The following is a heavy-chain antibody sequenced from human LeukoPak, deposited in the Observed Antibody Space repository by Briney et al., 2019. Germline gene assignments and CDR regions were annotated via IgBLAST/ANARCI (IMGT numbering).Heavy chain of an antibody. CDR2: ISGSDGST. CDR1: GFGFSTYT. Sequence: PGGSLRLSCAASGFGFSTYTMSWVRQAPGKGLEWVSAISGSDGSTFYADSVRGRFTISRDNSKNTLYLQMNSLRAEDTAVYYCANTLTRFLEADYWGQGTLVTVSS. J-gene: IGHJ4*02. CDR3: ANTLTRFLEADY. V-gene: IGHV3-23*01. D-gene: IGHD3-3*01.